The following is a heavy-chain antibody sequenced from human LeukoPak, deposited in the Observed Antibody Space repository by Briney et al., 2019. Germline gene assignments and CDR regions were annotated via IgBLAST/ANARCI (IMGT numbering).Heavy chain of an antibody. CDR3: ARDGPPYCSSTSCYSEYFDY. Sequence: GGSLRLSCAASEFTFSSYSMNWVRQAPGKGLEWVAVISYDGSNKYYADSVKGRFTISRDNSKNTLYLQMNSLRAEDTAVYYCARDGPPYCSSTSCYSEYFDYWGQGTLVTVSS. CDR1: EFTFSSYS. V-gene: IGHV3-30*03. D-gene: IGHD2-2*01. J-gene: IGHJ4*02. CDR2: ISYDGSNK.